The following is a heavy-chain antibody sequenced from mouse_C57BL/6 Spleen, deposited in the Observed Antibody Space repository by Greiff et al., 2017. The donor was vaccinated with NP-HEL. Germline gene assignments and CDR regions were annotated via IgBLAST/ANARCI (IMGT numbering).Heavy chain of an antibody. V-gene: IGHV3-6*01. CDR3: ARESLYYYAMDY. Sequence: DVQLQESGPGLVKPSQSLSLTCSVTGYSITSGYYWNWIRQFPGNKLEWMGYISYDGSNNYNPSLKNRISITRDTSKNQFFLKLNSVTTEDTATYYCARESLYYYAMDYWGQGTSVTVSS. J-gene: IGHJ4*01. CDR2: ISYDGSN. D-gene: IGHD6-5*01. CDR1: GYSITSGYY.